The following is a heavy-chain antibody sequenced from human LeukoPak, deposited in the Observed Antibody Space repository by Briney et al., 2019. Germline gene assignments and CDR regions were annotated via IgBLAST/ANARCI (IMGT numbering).Heavy chain of an antibody. CDR3: AREDSRGWYNWFDP. CDR1: GFTFSSYS. V-gene: IGHV3-21*01. D-gene: IGHD6-19*01. Sequence: GGSLRLSCAASGFTFSSYSMNWVRKAPGNRLEWVSSISSSSSYIYYAYSVKRRFTISRDNAKNSQYLQMDSLKAEDTAVYYCAREDSRGWYNWFDPWGQGTLVTVSS. J-gene: IGHJ5*02. CDR2: ISSSSSYI.